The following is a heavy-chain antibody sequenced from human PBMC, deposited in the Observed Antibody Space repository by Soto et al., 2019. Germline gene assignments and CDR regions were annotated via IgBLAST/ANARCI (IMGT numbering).Heavy chain of an antibody. V-gene: IGHV3-23*01. CDR3: AKDIWRGYCSSTTCTTTVDY. D-gene: IGHD2-2*01. Sequence: PGGSLRLSCAASGFTFSSYALSWVRQAPGKGLEWVSAIGGSGDVTYYADSVKGRFTISRDNSRNTVYLQMNRLRAEDTAVYSCAKDIWRGYCSSTTCTTTVDYWGQGTLVTVSS. CDR2: IGGSGDVT. CDR1: GFTFSSYA. J-gene: IGHJ4*02.